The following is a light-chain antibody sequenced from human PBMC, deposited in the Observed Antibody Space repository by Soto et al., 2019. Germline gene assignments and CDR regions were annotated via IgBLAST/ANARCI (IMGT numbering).Light chain of an antibody. V-gene: IGKV3-11*01. CDR3: QQYNSYSFT. J-gene: IGKJ5*01. Sequence: EIVVTQSTSTLSLSPGGRATLSCRASETIRGLLAWYQQRPGLPPRLLIYDTSNRATGIPARFSGSGSGTEFTLTISSLQPDDFATYYCQQYNSYSFTFGHGTRLEIK. CDR1: ETIRGL. CDR2: DTS.